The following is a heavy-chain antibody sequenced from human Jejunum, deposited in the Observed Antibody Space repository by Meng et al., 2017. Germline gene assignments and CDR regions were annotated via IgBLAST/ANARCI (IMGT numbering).Heavy chain of an antibody. V-gene: IGHV7-4-1*02. CDR2: INTKTGTP. Sequence: QVQLGQSGSELKKPGASVKVSGMASAYTFSNYDINWVRQAPGQGLEWMGWINTKTGTPMYAQGFTGRFVFSLDTSVSTAHLHISTLTPEDTAVYYCATSGGGFDYWGQGTLVTVSS. J-gene: IGHJ4*02. CDR1: AYTFSNYD. D-gene: IGHD1-26*01. CDR3: ATSGGGFDY.